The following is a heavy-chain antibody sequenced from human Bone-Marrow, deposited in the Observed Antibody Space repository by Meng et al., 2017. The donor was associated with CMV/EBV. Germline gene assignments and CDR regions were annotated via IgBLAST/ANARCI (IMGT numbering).Heavy chain of an antibody. CDR1: GFTVSSNY. V-gene: IGHV3-74*01. D-gene: IGHD3-16*01. CDR3: ARDLPTFGGVSGMDV. Sequence: GESLKISCAASGFTVSSNYMSWVRQAPGKGLVWVSRINSDGSSSNYGDSVKGRFTLSRDNSKNTLYLQMNSLRAEDTAVYYCARDLPTFGGVSGMDVWGHGTTVTVSS. CDR2: INSDGSSS. J-gene: IGHJ6*02.